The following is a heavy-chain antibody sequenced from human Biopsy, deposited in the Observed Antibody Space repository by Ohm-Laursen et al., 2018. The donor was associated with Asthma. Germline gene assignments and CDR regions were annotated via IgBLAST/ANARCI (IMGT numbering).Heavy chain of an antibody. J-gene: IGHJ4*02. CDR1: GFTFSNYP. CDR2: ISYDGNHK. Sequence: SLRLSCSASGFTFSNYPMTWVRQAPGKGLEWVAVISYDGNHKFYEDSVKGRFTISRDNSKNTLYLQMNSLRTEDTAVYYCAKRRGYSGHDNDYWGQGTLVIVSS. D-gene: IGHD5-12*01. V-gene: IGHV3-30*18. CDR3: AKRRGYSGHDNDY.